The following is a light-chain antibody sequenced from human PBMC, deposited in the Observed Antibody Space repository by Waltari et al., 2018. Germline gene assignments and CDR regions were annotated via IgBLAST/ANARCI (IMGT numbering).Light chain of an antibody. V-gene: IGLV3-21*02. J-gene: IGLJ1*01. CDR1: KIGSKN. CDR3: QVWDSGSDHYV. CDR2: DDG. Sequence: SYELTQPPSVSVAPGQTARITCDGDKIGSKNVHWYQHKPGQAPGLVVYDDGDRPSGFPGRFSGSNSGNTAALTLSRVDAGEEAEYYCQVWDSGSDHYVFGTVTKVTVL.